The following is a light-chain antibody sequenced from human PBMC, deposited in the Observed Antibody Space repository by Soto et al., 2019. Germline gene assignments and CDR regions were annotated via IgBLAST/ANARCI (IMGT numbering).Light chain of an antibody. V-gene: IGLV2-11*01. J-gene: IGLJ2*01. CDR3: CSKAGTSTAV. Sequence: QSALTQPRSVSRSPGQSVTISCTGTSSDVCRYDYVSWYQHHPGKAPKLLIYDVNKWPSGVPDRFSGSKSGNTASLSISGLQAEGEADYYCCSKAGTSTAVFGGGTKLTVL. CDR1: SSDVCRYDY. CDR2: DVN.